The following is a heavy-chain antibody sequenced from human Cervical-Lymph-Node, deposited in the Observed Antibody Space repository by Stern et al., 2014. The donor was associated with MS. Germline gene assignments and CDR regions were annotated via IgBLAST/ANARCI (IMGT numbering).Heavy chain of an antibody. CDR3: ARDGDSSMLGLDV. V-gene: IGHV1-69*01. CDR2: IIPMFGTA. CDR1: GGTLSDYG. J-gene: IGHJ6*02. D-gene: IGHD4-17*01. Sequence: QVQLVQSGAEVKKPGSSVKVSCKASGGTLSDYGISWVRQAPGQGLEWMGGIIPMFGTANYAQKFQGRVTITADESTNTAYMDLSSLTSEDTAVYYCARDGDSSMLGLDVWGQGTTVTVSS.